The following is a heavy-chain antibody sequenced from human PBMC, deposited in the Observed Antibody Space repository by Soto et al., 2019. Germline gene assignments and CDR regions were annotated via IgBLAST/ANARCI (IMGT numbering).Heavy chain of an antibody. CDR2: INQDGSEK. Sequence: GSLRLSCAASGFTFSTYWMDWVRQTPGKGLEWVANINQDGSEKNYVDSVKGRFTISRDNAKNSLYLQMSSLTAEDSALYYCSRSLDACGQGTLVSVSS. J-gene: IGHJ5*02. CDR3: SRSLDA. CDR1: GFTFSTYW. V-gene: IGHV3-7*01.